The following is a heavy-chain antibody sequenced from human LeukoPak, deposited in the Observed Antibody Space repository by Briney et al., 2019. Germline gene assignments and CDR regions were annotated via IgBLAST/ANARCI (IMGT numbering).Heavy chain of an antibody. CDR1: GFTVSDNY. V-gene: IGHV3-53*01. CDR2: MYSGGDT. J-gene: IGHJ5*02. Sequence: GGSLRLSCVASGFTVSDNYMSWVRQAPGKGLEWVSLMYSGGDTYYADSVKGRFTFSRDISKNTLYLQMNGLRTEDTAMYFCARDAPQVPAAGVLASWGQGTLVTVSS. CDR3: ARDAPQVPAAGVLAS. D-gene: IGHD6-13*01.